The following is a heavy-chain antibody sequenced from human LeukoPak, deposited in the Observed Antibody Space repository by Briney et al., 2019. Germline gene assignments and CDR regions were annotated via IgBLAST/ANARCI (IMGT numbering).Heavy chain of an antibody. CDR2: ISYDGSNK. CDR3: ARDPMADFDY. V-gene: IGHV3-30*03. J-gene: IGHJ4*02. D-gene: IGHD3-10*01. CDR1: GFTFSSYG. Sequence: PGGSLRLSCAASGFTFSSYGMHWVRQAPGKGLEWVAVISYDGSNKYYADSVKGRFTISRDNSKNTLNLQMNSLKTEDTALYYCARDPMADFDYWGQGTLVTVSS.